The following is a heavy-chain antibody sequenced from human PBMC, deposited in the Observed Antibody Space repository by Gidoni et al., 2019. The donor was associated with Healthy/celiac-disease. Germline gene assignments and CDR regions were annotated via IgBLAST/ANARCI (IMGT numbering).Heavy chain of an antibody. D-gene: IGHD6-19*01. J-gene: IGHJ4*02. CDR1: GFPFSSYA. CDR3: AKDPPRGGWYDY. CDR2: ISGSGGST. V-gene: IGHV3-23*01. Sequence: EVQLLESGGGLVQPGGSLRLSCAASGFPFSSYAMRWVRQAPGKGLEWVSAISGSGGSTYYADSVKGRFTISRDNSKNTLYLQMNSLRAEDTAVYYCAKDPPRGGWYDYWGQGTLVTVSS.